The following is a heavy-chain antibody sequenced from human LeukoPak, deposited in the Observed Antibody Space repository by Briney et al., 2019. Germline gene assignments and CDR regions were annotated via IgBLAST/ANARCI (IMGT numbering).Heavy chain of an antibody. Sequence: GGSLRLSCAASGFTFSTYGMSWVRQAPGKGLEWVSAISGSGGSTYYADSVKGRFTISRDNSKNTLYLQMNSLRAEDRAVYYCAKVRYSSGWYLWTFDYWGQGTLVTVSS. CDR3: AKVRYSSGWYLWTFDY. CDR1: GFTFSTYG. V-gene: IGHV3-23*01. D-gene: IGHD6-19*01. J-gene: IGHJ4*02. CDR2: ISGSGGST.